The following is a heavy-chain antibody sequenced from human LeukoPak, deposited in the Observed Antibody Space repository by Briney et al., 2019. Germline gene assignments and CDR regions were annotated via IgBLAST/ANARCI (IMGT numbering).Heavy chain of an antibody. CDR2: IKQDGSEK. V-gene: IGHV3-7*01. D-gene: IGHD3-22*01. CDR1: GFTFSHYW. J-gene: IGHJ1*01. CDR3: AADSSGYYWAF. Sequence: GGSLRLSCAASGFTFSHYWMSRVRQAPGKGLEWVANIKQDGSEKYYVDSVKGRFTISRDNAKNSLYLQMNGLRAEDTAVYYCAADSSGYYWAFWGQGTLVTVSS.